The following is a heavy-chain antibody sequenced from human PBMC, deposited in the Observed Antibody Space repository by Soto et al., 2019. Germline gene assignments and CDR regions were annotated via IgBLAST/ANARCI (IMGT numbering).Heavy chain of an antibody. CDR2: ITGSGVTT. Sequence: EVPLLESGGGLVQPGGSLRLSCAASAFTFSGYSMTWVRQAPGKGLEWVSLITGSGVTTYYADSVKGRFTVSRDNSKNTLYLQMNSLRAEDTAVYYCARALSGSIRYFDYWGQGTLVTVSS. CDR3: ARALSGSIRYFDY. V-gene: IGHV3-23*01. J-gene: IGHJ4*02. CDR1: AFTFSGYS. D-gene: IGHD1-26*01.